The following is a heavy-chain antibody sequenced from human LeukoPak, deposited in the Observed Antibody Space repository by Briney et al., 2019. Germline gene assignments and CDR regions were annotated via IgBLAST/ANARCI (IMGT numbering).Heavy chain of an antibody. CDR1: GGSIRNYY. CDR2: IDYSGST. D-gene: IGHD2-15*01. J-gene: IGHJ4*02. CDR3: ARSAVGFCHGGTCPYYFDH. V-gene: IGHV4-59*01. Sequence: SETLSLTCTVSGGSIRNYYWSWVRQPPGKGLEWIAYIDYSGSTRYNPSLKSRLTISVDPSKNQFSLNLSSVTAADSAVYYCARSAVGFCHGGTCPYYFDHWGQGTLVTVSS.